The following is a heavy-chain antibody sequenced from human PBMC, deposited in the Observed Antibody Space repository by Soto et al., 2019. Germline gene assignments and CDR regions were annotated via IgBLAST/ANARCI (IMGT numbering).Heavy chain of an antibody. J-gene: IGHJ6*02. CDR1: GFTFSTYS. D-gene: IGHD3-16*01. Sequence: LRLSCVGSGFTFSTYSINWVRQAPGKGLEWVSSISSRSDIYYADSVKGRFTISRDNAKNSVSLQMNSLRAEDTAVYYCAREYASWPLAYGLDVWGQGTTVTVSS. V-gene: IGHV3-21*01. CDR2: ISSRSDI. CDR3: AREYASWPLAYGLDV.